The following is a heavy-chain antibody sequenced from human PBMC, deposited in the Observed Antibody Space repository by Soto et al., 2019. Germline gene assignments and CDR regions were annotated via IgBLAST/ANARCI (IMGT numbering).Heavy chain of an antibody. CDR2: ISSSSSYI. V-gene: IGHV3-21*01. CDR3: ARDKSEQNGFDY. Sequence: GGSLRLSCAAPGFTFSSYSMNWVRQAPGKGLEWVSSISSSSSYIYYADSVKGRFTISRDNAKNSLYLQMNSLRAEDTAVYYCARDKSEQNGFDYWGQGTLVTVSS. J-gene: IGHJ4*02. D-gene: IGHD1-1*01. CDR1: GFTFSSYS.